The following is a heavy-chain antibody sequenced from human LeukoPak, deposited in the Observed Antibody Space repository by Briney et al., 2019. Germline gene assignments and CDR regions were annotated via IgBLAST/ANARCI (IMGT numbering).Heavy chain of an antibody. CDR3: ARVTGGVVVPAATGNAFDI. Sequence: ASVKVSCKASGYTFTGYYMHWVRQAPGQGLEWMGWINPNSGGTNYAQKFQGRVTMTRDTSISTAYMELSRLRSDDTAAYYCARVTGGVVVPAATGNAFDIWGQGTMVTVSS. J-gene: IGHJ3*02. CDR1: GYTFTGYY. D-gene: IGHD2-2*01. CDR2: INPNSGGT. V-gene: IGHV1-2*02.